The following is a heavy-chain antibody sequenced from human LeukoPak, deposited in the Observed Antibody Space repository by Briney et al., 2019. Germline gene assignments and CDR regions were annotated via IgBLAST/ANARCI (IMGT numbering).Heavy chain of an antibody. Sequence: GESLKISCRGSGYRFTNYRIAWVRPMPGKGLEWMGIIYPGDSETTYSPSFQGQVTIPADKSINTAHLQWSSLKTSDTAMYYCARLDEDFYYDGSGYYFWGQGTLVTVSS. J-gene: IGHJ4*02. CDR3: ARLDEDFYYDGSGYYF. CDR2: IYPGDSET. V-gene: IGHV5-51*01. CDR1: GYRFTNYR. D-gene: IGHD3-22*01.